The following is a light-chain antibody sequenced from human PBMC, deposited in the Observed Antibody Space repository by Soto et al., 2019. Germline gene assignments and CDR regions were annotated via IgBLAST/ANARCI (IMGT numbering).Light chain of an antibody. Sequence: SYELTQPPSVSVAPGDTARITCGGDNIRTKAVHWYQQEAGQAPVLVIYYDSDRPSGIPERFSASNSGGTAILTISRVEAGDEADYYCQVWDSNTAHVEFGGGTKLTVL. J-gene: IGLJ2*01. CDR3: QVWDSNTAHVE. CDR1: NIRTKA. V-gene: IGLV3-21*04. CDR2: YDS.